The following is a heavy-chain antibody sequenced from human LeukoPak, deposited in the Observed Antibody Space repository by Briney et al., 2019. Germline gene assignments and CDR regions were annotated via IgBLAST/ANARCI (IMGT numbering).Heavy chain of an antibody. J-gene: IGHJ4*02. CDR3: ARDPWYYGSGGGFDY. V-gene: IGHV1-46*01. CDR2: INPSGGST. Sequence: ASVTVSCKASGYTFTSYYMHWVRQAPGQGLEWMGIINPSGGSTSYAQKFQGRVTMTRDTSTSTVYMELSSLRSEDTAVYYCARDPWYYGSGGGFDYWGQGTLVTVSS. CDR1: GYTFTSYY. D-gene: IGHD3-10*01.